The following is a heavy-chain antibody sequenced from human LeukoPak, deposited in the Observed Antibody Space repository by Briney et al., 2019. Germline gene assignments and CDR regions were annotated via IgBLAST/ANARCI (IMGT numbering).Heavy chain of an antibody. CDR1: GFTFSSYA. Sequence: GGSLRLSCAASGFTFSSYAMHWVRQAPGKGLEWVSSMSGGGGSAYYAASVKGRFSISRGDSTNTLFLHMDSLRAEDTATYYCAKGADSFGEFDYWGQGTLVTVSS. J-gene: IGHJ4*02. D-gene: IGHD3-10*01. CDR3: AKGADSFGEFDY. V-gene: IGHV3-23*01. CDR2: MSGGGGSA.